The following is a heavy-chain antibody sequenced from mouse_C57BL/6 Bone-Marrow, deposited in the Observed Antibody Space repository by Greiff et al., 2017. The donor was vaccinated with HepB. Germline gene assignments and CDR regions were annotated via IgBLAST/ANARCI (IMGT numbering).Heavy chain of an antibody. D-gene: IGHD1-1*02. Sequence: EVKLVESGGGLVKPGGSLKLSCAASGFTFSDYGMHWVRQAPEKGLEWVAYISSGSSTIYYADTVKGRSTSSRDNAKTTLFLQMTSLGSEDTAMYDCGGGYWYFDVWGTGTTVTVSS. CDR2: ISSGSSTI. J-gene: IGHJ1*03. CDR3: GGGYWYFDV. V-gene: IGHV5-17*01. CDR1: GFTFSDYG.